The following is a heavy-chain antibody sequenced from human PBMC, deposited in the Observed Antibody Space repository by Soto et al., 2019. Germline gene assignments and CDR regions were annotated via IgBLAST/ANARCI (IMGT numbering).Heavy chain of an antibody. V-gene: IGHV3-11*01. J-gene: IGHJ6*02. CDR1: GFTFSDFY. Sequence: QVQLVESGGGLVKPGGSLRLSCAASGFTFSDFYMSWVRQAPGKGLEWISYISSSGSLIYYAASVKGRFTISSDNANNSIYPQMNSLRVEDTAVSYCVRVTPPENETADKIDWGQGNTVTASS. CDR3: VRVTPPENETADKID. CDR2: ISSSGSLI. D-gene: IGHD3-22*01.